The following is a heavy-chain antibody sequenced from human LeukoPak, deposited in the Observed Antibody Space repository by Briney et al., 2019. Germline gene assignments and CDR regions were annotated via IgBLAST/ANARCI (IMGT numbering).Heavy chain of an antibody. CDR2: IYYSGSA. V-gene: IGHV4-59*01. D-gene: IGHD4-23*01. CDR3: ARAYGGNSGFDY. CDR1: AGSISSYY. J-gene: IGHJ4*02. Sequence: PSETLSLTCTVSAGSISSYYWSWIRQPPGKGLEWIGYIYYSGSANHNPSLKSRVTISVDTSKNQFSLKLSSVTAADTAVYYCARAYGGNSGFDYWGRGTLVTVSS.